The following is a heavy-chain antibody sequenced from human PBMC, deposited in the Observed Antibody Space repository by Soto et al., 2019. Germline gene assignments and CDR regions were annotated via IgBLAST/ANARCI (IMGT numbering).Heavy chain of an antibody. V-gene: IGHV4-39*02. D-gene: IGHD6-13*01. J-gene: IGHJ3*01. CDR1: GGSITSGSYY. CDR2: VYYSGST. Sequence: SDTLSLTCTVSGGSITSGSYYWGWIRQPPGKGLQWIGSVYYSGSTYYNTSLRSRVTISVDTSKNHFSLRLSSVTAADTAVYYCARPVGVEQQLVHDAFDLWGQGTMVTVSS. CDR3: ARPVGVEQQLVHDAFDL.